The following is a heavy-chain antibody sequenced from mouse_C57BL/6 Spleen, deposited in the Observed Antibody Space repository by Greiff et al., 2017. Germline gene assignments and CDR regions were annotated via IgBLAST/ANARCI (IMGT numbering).Heavy chain of an antibody. V-gene: IGHV1-54*01. CDR1: GYAFTNYL. CDR3: AKDYDFRFAY. J-gene: IGHJ3*01. Sequence: QVQLQQSGAELVRPGPSVKVSCKASGYAFTNYLIEWVKQRPGQGLEWIGVINPGSGDTNYNAKFKGKATMTADKSSSSAYMQLSSLTSEDSAVYFCAKDYDFRFAYWGQGTLVTVSA. CDR2: INPGSGDT. D-gene: IGHD2-4*01.